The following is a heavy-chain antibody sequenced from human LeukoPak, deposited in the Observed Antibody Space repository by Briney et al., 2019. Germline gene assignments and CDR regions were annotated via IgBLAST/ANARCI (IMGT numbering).Heavy chain of an antibody. CDR2: IYYSGST. V-gene: IGHV4-31*03. CDR3: ARYTIVVAAKNWLDP. J-gene: IGHJ5*02. CDR1: GGSISSGGYD. Sequence: ASQTLSLTCTVSGGSISSGGYDWSWIRQHPGKGLEWIGYIYYSGSTYYNPSLKSRVTISVDTSKNQFSLKLSSVTAADTAVYYCARYTIVVAAKNWLDPWGQGTLVTVSS. D-gene: IGHD2-15*01.